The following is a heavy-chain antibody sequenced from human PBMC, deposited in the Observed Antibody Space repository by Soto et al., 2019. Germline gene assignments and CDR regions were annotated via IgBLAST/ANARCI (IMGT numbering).Heavy chain of an antibody. Sequence: QVQLVQSGAEVKKPGASVKVSCKASGYTFTRFNMHWVRQAPGQRLEWMGWINAGNGNTRYSQKFQGRVTFTRDTSANTAYMAGSSLISEETAVYYCARPKAYDDCLDSWGQGPLVTVSS. V-gene: IGHV1-3*01. J-gene: IGHJ4*02. CDR1: GYTFTRFN. CDR3: ARPKAYDDCLDS. D-gene: IGHD2-21*02. CDR2: INAGNGNT.